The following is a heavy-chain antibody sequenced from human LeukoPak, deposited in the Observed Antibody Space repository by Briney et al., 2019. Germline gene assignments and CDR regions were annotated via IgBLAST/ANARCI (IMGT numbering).Heavy chain of an antibody. D-gene: IGHD6-19*01. Sequence: SETLSLTCTVSGGSISTYYWSWIRQPPGKGLEWIGYIYYSGSTNYNPSLKSRVSISVDTSKNQFSLKLSSVTAADTAVYYCARGWSPRDYYFDYWGQGTLVTVSS. CDR2: IYYSGST. V-gene: IGHV4-59*08. J-gene: IGHJ4*02. CDR1: GGSISTYY. CDR3: ARGWSPRDYYFDY.